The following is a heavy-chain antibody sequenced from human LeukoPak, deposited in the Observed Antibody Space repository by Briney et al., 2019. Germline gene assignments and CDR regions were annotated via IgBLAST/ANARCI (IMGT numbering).Heavy chain of an antibody. CDR3: ARTRANYGDHNDY. J-gene: IGHJ4*02. CDR1: DYSFPSYG. V-gene: IGHV1-18*01. Sequence: ASVKVSCKASDYSFPSYGITWVRQAPGQGLEWMGWISVCNGDTNYAQKLQGRVTMTTDTSTSTAYLELRSLRSDDTAVYYCARTRANYGDHNDYWGQGTLVTVSS. CDR2: ISVCNGDT. D-gene: IGHD4-17*01.